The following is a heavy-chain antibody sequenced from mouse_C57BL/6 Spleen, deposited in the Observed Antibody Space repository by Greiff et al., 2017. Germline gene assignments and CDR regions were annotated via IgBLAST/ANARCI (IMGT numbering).Heavy chain of an antibody. Sequence: DVQLVESGGGLVKPGGSLKLSCAASGFTFSDYGMPWVRQAPEKGLEWVAYISSGSSTIYYADTVKGRFTISRDNAKNTLFLQMTSLRSEDTAMYYCARERWLLLGEYWGQGTTLTVSS. CDR2: ISSGSSTI. J-gene: IGHJ2*01. CDR1: GFTFSDYG. V-gene: IGHV5-17*01. D-gene: IGHD2-3*01. CDR3: ARERWLLLGEY.